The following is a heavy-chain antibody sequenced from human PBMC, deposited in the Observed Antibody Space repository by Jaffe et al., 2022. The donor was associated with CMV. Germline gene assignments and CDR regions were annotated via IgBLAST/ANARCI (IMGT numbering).Heavy chain of an antibody. V-gene: IGHV3-21*01. J-gene: IGHJ6*02. Sequence: EVQLVESGGGLVKPGESLRLSCAASGFTFSTYSMNWVRQAPGKGLEWVASITSRSNYIYYADSVRGRVTISRDNAENSLYLQMNGLRAEDTAVYYCARYCSGGSCSSIYYYGMDVWGQGTTVTVSS. CDR2: ITSRSNYI. CDR3: ARYCSGGSCSSIYYYGMDV. CDR1: GFTFSTYS. D-gene: IGHD2-15*01.